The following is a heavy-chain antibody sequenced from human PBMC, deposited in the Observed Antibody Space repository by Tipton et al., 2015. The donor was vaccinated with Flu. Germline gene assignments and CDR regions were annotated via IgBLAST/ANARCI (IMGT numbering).Heavy chain of an antibody. Sequence: LRLSCTVSGGSISSYYWSWIRQPPGKGLEWIGYIYYSGSTNYKPSLKSRVTISVDTSKNQFSLKLSSVTAADTAVYYCAREGSGWYRNWFDPWGQGTLVTVSS. D-gene: IGHD6-19*01. CDR2: IYYSGST. CDR3: AREGSGWYRNWFDP. CDR1: GGSISSYY. J-gene: IGHJ5*02. V-gene: IGHV4-59*01.